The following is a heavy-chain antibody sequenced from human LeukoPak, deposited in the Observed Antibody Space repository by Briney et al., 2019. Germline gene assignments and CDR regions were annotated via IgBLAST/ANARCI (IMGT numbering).Heavy chain of an antibody. J-gene: IGHJ3*02. CDR1: EFTFSSYA. CDR2: ISGSGDST. Sequence: GGSLRLSCAASEFTFSSYAMSWVRQAPGKGLEWVSAISGSGDSTNYADSVKGRFTISRDNSKNTLYLQMNSLRAEDTAVYYCARLGTGSYFRGGAFDIWGQGTMVTVSS. CDR3: ARLGTGSYFRGGAFDI. D-gene: IGHD1-26*01. V-gene: IGHV3-23*01.